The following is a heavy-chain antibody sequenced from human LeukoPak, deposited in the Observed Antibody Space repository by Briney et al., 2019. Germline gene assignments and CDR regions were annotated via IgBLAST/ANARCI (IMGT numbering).Heavy chain of an antibody. CDR3: ARVPPGYRIDY. D-gene: IGHD3-9*01. V-gene: IGHV1-2*02. J-gene: IGHJ4*02. CDR2: INPNSGGT. CDR1: GYTFTGYY. Sequence: GASVKVSCKASGYTFTGYYVHWVRQAPGQGLEWMGWINPNSGGTNYAQKFQGRVTMTRDTSIGTALMELSRLTADDTAVYYCARVPPGYRIDYWGQGTLVTVSS.